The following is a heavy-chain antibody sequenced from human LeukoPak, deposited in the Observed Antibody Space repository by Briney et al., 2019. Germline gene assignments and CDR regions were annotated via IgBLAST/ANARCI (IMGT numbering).Heavy chain of an antibody. D-gene: IGHD3-22*01. CDR3: ARSGYYYDRRDAFDI. J-gene: IGHJ3*02. Sequence: GESLKISCKGSGYGFTSYWIGWVRQMPGKGLELMGIIYPGDSDTRYSPSFQGQVTISADKSISTAYLQWSSLKASDTAMYYCARSGYYYDRRDAFDIWGQGTMVTVSS. CDR2: IYPGDSDT. CDR1: GYGFTSYW. V-gene: IGHV5-51*01.